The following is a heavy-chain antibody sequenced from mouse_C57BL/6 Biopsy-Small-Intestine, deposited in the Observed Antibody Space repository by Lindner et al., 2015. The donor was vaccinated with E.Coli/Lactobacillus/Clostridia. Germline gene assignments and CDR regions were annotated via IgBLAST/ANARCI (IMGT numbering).Heavy chain of an antibody. CDR2: IDPYNGAT. J-gene: IGHJ2*01. CDR1: GYSFTGHN. Sequence: VQLQESGPELVKPGGSVKMSCKASGYSFTGHNMNWVKQSHGKSLEWIGYIDPYNGATRYNQIFKGKATLTVDKSSSTAYMQLNSLTSEDSAVYYCARLGTGYYFDYWGQGTTLTVSS. CDR3: ARLGTGYYFDY. D-gene: IGHD4-1*01. V-gene: IGHV1S135*01.